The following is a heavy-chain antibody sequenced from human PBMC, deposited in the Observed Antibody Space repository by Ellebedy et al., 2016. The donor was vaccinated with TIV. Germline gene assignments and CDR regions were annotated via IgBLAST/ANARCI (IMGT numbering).Heavy chain of an antibody. Sequence: MPSETLSLTCSVSGGPITPYYWSWIRQPPGKGLEWIGYVYHTGSTEYNPSLTGRVSMSVDTANNHFSLQLTSVTAADTAVYYCAREGALHGDYGYFFDYWGQGALVIVSS. V-gene: IGHV4-59*01. CDR3: AREGALHGDYGYFFDY. CDR1: GGPITPYY. J-gene: IGHJ4*02. CDR2: VYHTGST. D-gene: IGHD4-17*01.